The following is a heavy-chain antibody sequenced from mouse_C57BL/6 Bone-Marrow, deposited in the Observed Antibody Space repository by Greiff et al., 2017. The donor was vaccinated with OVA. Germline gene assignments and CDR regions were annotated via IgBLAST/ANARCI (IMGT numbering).Heavy chain of an antibody. CDR3: ARRYYGSSWYFDV. J-gene: IGHJ1*03. Sequence: QVQLQQPGAELVKPGASVKMSCKASGYTFTSYWITWVKQRPGQGLEWIGDIYPGSGSTNYNEKFKSQATLTVDTSSSTAYMQLSSLTSEDSAVYYGARRYYGSSWYFDVWGTGTTVTVSS. CDR2: IYPGSGST. CDR1: GYTFTSYW. V-gene: IGHV1-55*01. D-gene: IGHD1-1*01.